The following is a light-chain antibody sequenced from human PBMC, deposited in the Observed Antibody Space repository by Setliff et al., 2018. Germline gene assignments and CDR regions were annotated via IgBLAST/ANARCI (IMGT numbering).Light chain of an antibody. CDR2: DVS. CDR3: CSYAGSSPYV. CDR1: SSDVGGYNY. Sequence: QSVLTQPASVSGSPGQSITISCTGTSSDVGGYNYVSWYQQHPGKAPKLMIYDVSKRPSGVSNRFSGSKSGNTASLTISGLQAEDEADYYCCSYAGSSPYVFGSGTKVTV. V-gene: IGLV2-23*02. J-gene: IGLJ1*01.